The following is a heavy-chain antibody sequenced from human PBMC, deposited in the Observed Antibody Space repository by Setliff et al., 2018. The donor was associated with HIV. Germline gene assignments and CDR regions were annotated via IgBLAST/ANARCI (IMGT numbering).Heavy chain of an antibody. V-gene: IGHV3-23*01. CDR2: ISDTGDYT. J-gene: IGHJ4*02. CDR1: AFTFNKYA. Sequence: GVLKISCAASAFTFNKYAMAWVRQAPGKGLEWVSAISDTGDYTYYADSVKGRFTISRDNSADTVYLQMTGLRVEDTAVYFCAKDPPGFSHFLDYWGQGAVVTVSS. CDR3: AKDPPGFSHFLDY.